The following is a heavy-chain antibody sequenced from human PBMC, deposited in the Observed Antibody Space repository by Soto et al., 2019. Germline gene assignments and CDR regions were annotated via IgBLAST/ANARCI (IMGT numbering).Heavy chain of an antibody. V-gene: IGHV3-30*18. Sequence: QVELVESGGGVVQPGRSLRLSCAASGFTFSSYCMHWVRQAPGKWLEWVTLISYDGSHKYYSDSVKGRFTISRDNSKNTLDRKMDSLRAEDRAVYYGGKDPRYYWKYGYLDDWGHGTLVTVSS. D-gene: IGHD1-1*01. CDR1: GFTFSSYC. CDR3: GKDPRYYWKYGYLDD. J-gene: IGHJ4*01. CDR2: ISYDGSHK.